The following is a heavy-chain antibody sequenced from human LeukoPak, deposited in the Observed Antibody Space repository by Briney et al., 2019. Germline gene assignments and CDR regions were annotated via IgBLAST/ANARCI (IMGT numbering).Heavy chain of an antibody. D-gene: IGHD6-6*01. CDR3: TRHSSSSSGGPSFSDY. V-gene: IGHV3-73*01. CDR2: IRSKANSYAT. J-gene: IGHJ4*02. CDR1: GFTFSSYA. Sequence: GGSLRLSCAASGFTFSSYAMHWVRQASGKGLEWVGRIRSKANSYATAYAASVKGRFTISRDDSKNTAYLQMNSLKTEDTAVYSCTRHSSSSSGGPSFSDYWGQGTLVTVSS.